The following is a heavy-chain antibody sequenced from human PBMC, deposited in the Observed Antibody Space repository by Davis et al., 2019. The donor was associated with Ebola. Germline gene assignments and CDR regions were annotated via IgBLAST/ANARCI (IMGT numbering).Heavy chain of an antibody. CDR2: IWYDGSNK. Sequence: PGGSLRLSCAASGFTFSSYGMHWVRQAPGKGLEWVAVIWYDGSNKYYADSVKGRFTISRDNSKNTLYLQMNSLRAEDTAVYYCARAPQSDIAAAGTWGQGTLVTVSS. CDR3: ARAPQSDIAAAGT. V-gene: IGHV3-33*01. D-gene: IGHD6-13*01. J-gene: IGHJ5*02. CDR1: GFTFSSYG.